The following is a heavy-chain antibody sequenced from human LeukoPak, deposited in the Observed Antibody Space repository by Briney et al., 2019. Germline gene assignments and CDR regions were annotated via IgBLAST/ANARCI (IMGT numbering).Heavy chain of an antibody. J-gene: IGHJ2*01. V-gene: IGHV4-4*07. CDR3: ARQRNSFWFFDL. D-gene: IGHD2-21*01. CDR2: IYTSGST. Sequence: SETLSLTCTVSGGSISSYYWSWIRQPAEKGLEWIGRIYTSGSTNYNPSLKSRVTMSVDKSKNHFSLNLSSVTAADTAAYYCARQRNSFWFFDLWGRGTLVSVSS. CDR1: GGSISSYY.